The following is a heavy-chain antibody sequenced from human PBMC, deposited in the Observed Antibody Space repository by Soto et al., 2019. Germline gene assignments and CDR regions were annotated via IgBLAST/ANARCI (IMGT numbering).Heavy chain of an antibody. J-gene: IGHJ4*02. Sequence: QVHLVQSGAEVKKPGASVKVSCKGSVYAFTTYGITWVRQAPGQGREWMGWISAHNGNTNYAQKLQGRVTVTRDTYTSTAYMELRSLRSDDTAVYYCARGRYVDYWGQGALVTVSS. CDR1: VYAFTTYG. CDR3: ARGRYVDY. D-gene: IGHD1-1*01. V-gene: IGHV1-18*01. CDR2: ISAHNGNT.